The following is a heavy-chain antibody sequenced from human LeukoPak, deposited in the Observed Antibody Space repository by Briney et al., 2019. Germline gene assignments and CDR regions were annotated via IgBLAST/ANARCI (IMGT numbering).Heavy chain of an antibody. V-gene: IGHV3-7*01. Sequence: GGSLRLSCTASGFIFNDFWMSWVREAPGEGLEWVANIRQDGGAKNYVDSVKGRFTISRDNAKNSLYLQMNSLRAEDTAVYYCARENVGPYDFWGGNYNWFDPWGQGTLVTVSS. CDR1: GFIFNDFW. CDR3: ARENVGPYDFWGGNYNWFDP. J-gene: IGHJ5*02. CDR2: IRQDGGAK. D-gene: IGHD3-3*01.